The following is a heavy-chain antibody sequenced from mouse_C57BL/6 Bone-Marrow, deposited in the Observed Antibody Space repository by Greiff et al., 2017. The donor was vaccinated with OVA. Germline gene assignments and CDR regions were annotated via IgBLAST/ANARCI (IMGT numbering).Heavy chain of an antibody. J-gene: IGHJ2*01. CDR3: ARGELGDY. D-gene: IGHD4-1*01. V-gene: IGHV1-61*01. Sequence: QVQLQQPGAELVRPGSSVKLSCKASGYTFTSYWMDWVKQRPGQGLEWIGNIYPSDSETHYNQKFKDKATLTVDKSSSTAYMQLSSLTSEDSAVYYCARGELGDYWGQGTTLTVSS. CDR2: IYPSDSET. CDR1: GYTFTSYW.